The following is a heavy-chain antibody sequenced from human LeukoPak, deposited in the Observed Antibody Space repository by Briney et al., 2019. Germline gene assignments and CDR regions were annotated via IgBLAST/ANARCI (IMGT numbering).Heavy chain of an antibody. Sequence: GGSLRLSCAASGXTFSGYAMNWVRQAPGKGLEWVSAFSGSGGSTYYADSVKGRFTISRDNSKNTLYLQMNSLRAEDTAVYYCAKSVGDCGGDCYLDYWGQGTLVTVSS. D-gene: IGHD2-21*02. CDR2: FSGSGGST. V-gene: IGHV3-23*01. CDR1: GXTFSGYA. J-gene: IGHJ4*02. CDR3: AKSVGDCGGDCYLDY.